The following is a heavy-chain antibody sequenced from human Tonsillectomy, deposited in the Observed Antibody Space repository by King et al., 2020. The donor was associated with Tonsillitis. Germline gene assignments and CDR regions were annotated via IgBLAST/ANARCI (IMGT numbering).Heavy chain of an antibody. CDR3: AGDAPGGWSCGTSFDP. CDR1: GYTFTSYY. V-gene: IGHV1-46*01. CDR2: INPSGGST. Sequence: VQLVQSGAEVKKPGASVKVSCKASGYTFTSYYMHWVRQAPGQGLEWMGIINPSGGSTSYAQTFQGRVTLTRDTFTSTFYMELNSLTSEDTAVFYCAGDAPGGWSCGTSFDPWGRGTLVTVSS. D-gene: IGHD6-19*01. J-gene: IGHJ2*01.